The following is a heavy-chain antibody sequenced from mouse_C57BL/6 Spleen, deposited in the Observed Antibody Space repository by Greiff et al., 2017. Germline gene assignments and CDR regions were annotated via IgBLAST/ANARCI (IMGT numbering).Heavy chain of an antibody. CDR1: GFTFTDYY. Sequence: DVMLVESGGGLVQPGGSLSLSCAASGFTFTDYYMSWVRQPPGKALEWLGFIRNKANGYTTEYSASVKGRFTISRDNSQSILYLQMNALRAEDSATYYCARSATVVARYFDVWGTGTTVTVSS. J-gene: IGHJ1*03. CDR2: IRNKANGYTT. V-gene: IGHV7-3*01. D-gene: IGHD1-1*01. CDR3: ARSATVVARYFDV.